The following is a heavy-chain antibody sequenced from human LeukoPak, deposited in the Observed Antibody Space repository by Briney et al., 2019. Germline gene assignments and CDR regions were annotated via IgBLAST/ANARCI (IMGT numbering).Heavy chain of an antibody. CDR3: ASGYWDDPISTDY. V-gene: IGHV4-39*01. J-gene: IGHJ4*02. Sequence: SETLSLTCTVSGGSISSSSCYWAWIRQPPGKGLEWIGNIYYSGSTYYNPSLKSRVTISVDTSKNQFSLRLSSVTAADTAVYYCASGYWDDPISTDYWGQGTLVTVSS. CDR2: IYYSGST. D-gene: IGHD1-1*01. CDR1: GGSISSSSCY.